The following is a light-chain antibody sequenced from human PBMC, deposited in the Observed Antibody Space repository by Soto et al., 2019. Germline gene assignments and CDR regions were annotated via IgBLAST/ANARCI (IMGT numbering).Light chain of an antibody. V-gene: IGKV1-27*01. Sequence: DIQMTQSPSSLSASVGDRVTITCRASQGINIYVAWYQQKPGKVPKLLIYAASSLQSGVPSRFSGSGYGTDFSLTSSILQPEDVATYYCQKYDRAPWTFGQGTKVEVK. CDR2: AAS. J-gene: IGKJ1*01. CDR3: QKYDRAPWT. CDR1: QGINIY.